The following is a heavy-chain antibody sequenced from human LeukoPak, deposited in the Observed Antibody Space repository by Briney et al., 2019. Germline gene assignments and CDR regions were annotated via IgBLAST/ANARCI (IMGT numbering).Heavy chain of an antibody. J-gene: IGHJ6*02. CDR2: ISSSGSNI. D-gene: IGHD6-19*01. CDR1: GFTVSDYY. V-gene: IGHV3-11*04. CDR3: ARGQAGYSSGWSDYYYGMDV. Sequence: GGSLRLSCAASGFTVSDYYMRWIRQAPGKGLEWVSYISSSGSNIYYADSVKGRFTISRDNAKNSLYLQMNSLRAEDTAVYYCARGQAGYSSGWSDYYYGMDVWGQGTTVTVSS.